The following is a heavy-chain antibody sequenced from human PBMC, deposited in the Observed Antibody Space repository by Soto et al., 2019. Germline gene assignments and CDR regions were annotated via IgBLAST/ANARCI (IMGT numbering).Heavy chain of an antibody. Sequence: EVQLLESGGGLVQPGGSLRLSCAASGFTFSSYAMSWVRQAPGKGLEWVSAISGGGGSTYYADSVKGRFTISRDNSKNPLYPQTDRRRAEDTAVYYCATPKLTWGYYLRPYYCDYLGQGNLVTVSS. CDR2: ISGGGGST. D-gene: IGHD3-16*01. CDR1: GFTFSSYA. CDR3: ATPKLTWGYYLRPYYCDY. V-gene: IGHV3-23*01. J-gene: IGHJ4*02.